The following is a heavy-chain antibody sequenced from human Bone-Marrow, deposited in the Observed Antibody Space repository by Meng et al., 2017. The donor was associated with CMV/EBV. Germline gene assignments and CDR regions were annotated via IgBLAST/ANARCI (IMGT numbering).Heavy chain of an antibody. CDR1: GFTFSSYE. V-gene: IGHV3-48*03. Sequence: GGSLRLSCAASGFTFSSYEMNWVRQAPGKGLEWVSYISSSGSTIYYADSVKGRFTISRDNAKNSLYLQMNSPRAEDTAVYYCARDANWNYDRLHYYGMDVWGQGTTVTVSS. D-gene: IGHD1-7*01. CDR3: ARDANWNYDRLHYYGMDV. CDR2: ISSSGSTI. J-gene: IGHJ6*02.